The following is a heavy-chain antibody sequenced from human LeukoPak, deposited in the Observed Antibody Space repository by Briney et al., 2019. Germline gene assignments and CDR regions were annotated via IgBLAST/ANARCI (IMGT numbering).Heavy chain of an antibody. CDR3: AKGSSGWYWRFDY. J-gene: IGHJ4*02. Sequence: GGSLRLSCAASGFTFSSYAMSWVRQAPGKGLEWVSGISGGGGTTYYVDSVKGRFTISRDNSKNTLYLQMNSLRAEDTAVYYCAKGSSGWYWRFDYWGQGTLVTVSS. D-gene: IGHD6-19*01. CDR1: GFTFSSYA. V-gene: IGHV3-23*01. CDR2: ISGGGGTT.